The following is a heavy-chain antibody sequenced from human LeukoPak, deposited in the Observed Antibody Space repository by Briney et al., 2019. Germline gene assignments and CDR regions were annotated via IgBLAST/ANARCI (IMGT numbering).Heavy chain of an antibody. CDR3: ARDEFRRIPIAAAGTSFLSYFDY. CDR2: IYHSGST. Sequence: KPSETLSLTCTVSGYSISSGYYWGWIRQPPGKGLEWIGSIYHSGSTYYNPSLKSRVTISVDTSKNQFSLKLSSVTAADTAVYYCARDEFRRIPIAAAGTSFLSYFDYWGQGTLVTVSS. V-gene: IGHV4-38-2*02. J-gene: IGHJ4*02. D-gene: IGHD6-13*01. CDR1: GYSISSGYY.